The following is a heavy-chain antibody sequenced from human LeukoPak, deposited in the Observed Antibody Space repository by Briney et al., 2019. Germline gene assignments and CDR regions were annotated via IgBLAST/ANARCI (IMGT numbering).Heavy chain of an antibody. J-gene: IGHJ4*02. Sequence: PGGSLRLSCAASGFNFRDHWMDWVRQAPGKGLEWVGHIKTDGSETYYLDSLRGRFSISRDNTNNALYLQMNSLRVEDTAVYYCVKNNGWFPLAQWGQGTVVNVSS. V-gene: IGHV3-7*03. CDR3: VKNNGWFPLAQ. D-gene: IGHD2-15*01. CDR2: IKTDGSET. CDR1: GFNFRDHW.